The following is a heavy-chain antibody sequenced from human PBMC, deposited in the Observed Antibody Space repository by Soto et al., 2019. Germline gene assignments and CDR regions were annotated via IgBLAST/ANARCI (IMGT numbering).Heavy chain of an antibody. Sequence: QVQLQESGPGLMKPSQTLSLICTVSGDSISSVYNYWSWIRQPPGEGLEWIGFISYSGTTSYSPSLKSRLAISLDTSKNQFSLSLTSVTAADTAVYYCARGRGYSYGLDPWGQGTLVTVSS. D-gene: IGHD5-12*01. V-gene: IGHV4-30-4*01. CDR1: GDSISSVYNY. CDR2: ISYSGTT. CDR3: ARGRGYSYGLDP. J-gene: IGHJ5*02.